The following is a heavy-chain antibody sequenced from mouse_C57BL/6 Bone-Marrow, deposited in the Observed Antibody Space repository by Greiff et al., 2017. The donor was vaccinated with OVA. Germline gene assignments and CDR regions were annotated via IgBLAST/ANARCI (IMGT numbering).Heavy chain of an antibody. V-gene: IGHV12-3*01. J-gene: IGHJ3*01. Sequence: VKLQESGPGLVKPSQSLFLTCSITGFPITSGYYWIWIRQSPGKPLEWMGYITHSGETFYNPSLQSPISITREPSKHQFFLQLNSVTTEDTAMYYCAGALYYSWFAYWGQGTLVTVSA. CDR2: ITHSGET. CDR3: AGALYYSWFAY. D-gene: IGHD2-1*01. CDR1: GFPITSGYY.